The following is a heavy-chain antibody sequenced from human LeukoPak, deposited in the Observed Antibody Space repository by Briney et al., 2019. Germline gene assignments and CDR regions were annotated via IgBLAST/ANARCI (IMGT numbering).Heavy chain of an antibody. CDR1: GYTFTSYD. J-gene: IGHJ6*03. CDR2: MNPNSGNT. CDR3: ATSLTPSGWYRSLTPYYYYYMDV. D-gene: IGHD6-19*01. Sequence: ASVKVSCKASGYTFTSYDINWVRQATGQGLEWMGWMNPNSGNTGYAQKFQGRATMTRNTSISTAYMELSSLRSEDTAVYYCATSLTPSGWYRSLTPYYYYYMDVWGKGTTVTVSS. V-gene: IGHV1-8*01.